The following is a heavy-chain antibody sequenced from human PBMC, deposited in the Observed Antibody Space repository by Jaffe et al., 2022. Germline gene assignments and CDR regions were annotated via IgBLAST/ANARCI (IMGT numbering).Heavy chain of an antibody. D-gene: IGHD1-1*01. CDR3: ARTRADWKGSYYMDV. CDR1: GFTVSSNY. CDR2: IYSGGST. J-gene: IGHJ6*03. Sequence: EVQLVESGGGLVQPGGSLRLSCAASGFTVSSNYMSWVRQAPGKGLEWVSVIYSGGSTYYADSVKGRFTISRDNSKNTLYLQMNSLRAEDTAVYYCARTRADWKGSYYMDVWGKGTTVTVSS. V-gene: IGHV3-66*02.